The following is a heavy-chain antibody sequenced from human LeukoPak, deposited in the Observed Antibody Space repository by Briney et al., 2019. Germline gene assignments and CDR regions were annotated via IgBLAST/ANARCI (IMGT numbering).Heavy chain of an antibody. CDR2: IYYSGTT. CDR3: ARHAGSTAMVDLSYFDY. V-gene: IGHV4-39*07. CDR1: GGSISSSNYF. J-gene: IGHJ4*02. Sequence: SETLSLTCTVSGGSISSSNYFWGWIRQSPGKGLEWIGTIYYSGTTYYNPSLKSRVTISIYMSKNHFSLNLNSVTAADTAVYYCARHAGSTAMVDLSYFDYWGQGTLVTVSS. D-gene: IGHD5-18*01.